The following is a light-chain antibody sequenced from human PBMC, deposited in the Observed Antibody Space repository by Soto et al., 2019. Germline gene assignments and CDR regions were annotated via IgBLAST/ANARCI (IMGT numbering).Light chain of an antibody. J-gene: IGKJ1*01. V-gene: IGKV3-20*01. CDR1: QSVSSNY. Sequence: DIVLTQSPGTLSLSPGERATLSCRASQSVSSNYLAWYQQKPGQAPRPLIYGASSRATVIPDRFSGSGAGTDFTLTISRLEAEDFAVYYCQQYGSSPWTFGQGPKVQIK. CDR3: QQYGSSPWT. CDR2: GAS.